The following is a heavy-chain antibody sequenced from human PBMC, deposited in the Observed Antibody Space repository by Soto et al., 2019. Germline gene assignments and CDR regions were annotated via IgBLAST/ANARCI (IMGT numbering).Heavy chain of an antibody. J-gene: IGHJ4*02. V-gene: IGHV1-46*01. CDR1: GGTLSSYA. Sequence: GASVKVSCKASGGTLSSYAISWVRQAPGQGLEWMGIINPSGGSTSYAQKFQGRVTMPRDTSTSTVYMELSSLRSEDTAVYYCARVICRGGCYFDYWGQGTLVTVSS. CDR3: ARVICRGGCYFDY. D-gene: IGHD2-15*01. CDR2: INPSGGST.